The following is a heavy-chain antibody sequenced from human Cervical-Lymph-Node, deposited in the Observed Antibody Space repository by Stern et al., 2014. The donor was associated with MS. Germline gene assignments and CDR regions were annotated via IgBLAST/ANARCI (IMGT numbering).Heavy chain of an antibody. CDR2: TSYDGSQK. Sequence: QVQLVQSGGGVVQPGMSLRLYCAASGFKFTDYALHWVRQAPDKGLEWVAITSYDGSQKYYTPSVQGRFTISRDNSKSTVSLQMSNLRGEDTAIYYCVRALSSSWHNFDYWGRGTLVSVPS. CDR3: VRALSSSWHNFDY. D-gene: IGHD6-13*01. CDR1: GFKFTDYA. V-gene: IGHV3-30-3*01. J-gene: IGHJ4*02.